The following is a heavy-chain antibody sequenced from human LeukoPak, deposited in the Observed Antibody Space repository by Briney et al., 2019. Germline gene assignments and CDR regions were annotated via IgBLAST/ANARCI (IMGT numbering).Heavy chain of an antibody. V-gene: IGHV1-18*03. J-gene: IGHJ4*02. CDR1: GYTFTSYG. CDR2: ISAYNGNT. D-gene: IGHD1-26*01. Sequence: ASVKVSCKASGYTFTSYGISWVRLAPRQGLEWMGWISAYNGNTNYAQKLQGRVTMTTDTSTSTAYMELRSLRSDDMAVYYCARVRKVGAFFFPARQHQKEYYFDYWGQGTLVTVSS. CDR3: ARVRKVGAFFFPARQHQKEYYFDY.